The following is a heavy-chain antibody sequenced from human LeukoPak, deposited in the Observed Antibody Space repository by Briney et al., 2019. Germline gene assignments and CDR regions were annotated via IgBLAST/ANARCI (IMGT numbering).Heavy chain of an antibody. CDR2: ISAYSGNT. Sequence: ASVKDSCKASGYTFTNYGIFWVRQAPGQGLEWMGWISAYSGNTNYAQKLQGRVTMTTETSTSTAYMELESLRSDDTAVYYCAISQGSYYDTSGYLGGDYWGQGTLVTVSS. V-gene: IGHV1-18*01. J-gene: IGHJ4*02. CDR1: GYTFTNYG. D-gene: IGHD3-22*01. CDR3: AISQGSYYDTSGYLGGDY.